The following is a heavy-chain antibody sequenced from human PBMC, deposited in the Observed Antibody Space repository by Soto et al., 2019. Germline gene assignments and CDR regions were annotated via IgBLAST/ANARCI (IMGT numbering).Heavy chain of an antibody. Sequence: LKVSCKASGYTFTSYGISWVRQAPGQGLEWMGWISAYNGNTNYAQKLQGRVTMTTDTSTSTAYMELRSLRSDDTAVYYCARWYDFWSGFSRNNWFDPWGQGTLVTVSS. CDR2: ISAYNGNT. CDR1: GYTFTSYG. D-gene: IGHD3-3*01. J-gene: IGHJ5*02. CDR3: ARWYDFWSGFSRNNWFDP. V-gene: IGHV1-18*01.